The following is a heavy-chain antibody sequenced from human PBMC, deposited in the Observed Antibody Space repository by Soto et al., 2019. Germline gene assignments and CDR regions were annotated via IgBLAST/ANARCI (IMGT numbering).Heavy chain of an antibody. Sequence: SETLSLTCTVSGGSISSSSYYWGWIRQPPGKGLEWIGSIYYSGSTYYNPSLKSRVTISVDTSKNQFSLKLSSVTAADTAVYYCANVYDYGGWFDLYYFDYWGQGTLVTVSS. D-gene: IGHD4-17*01. CDR3: ANVYDYGGWFDLYYFDY. CDR1: GGSISSSSYY. CDR2: IYYSGST. J-gene: IGHJ4*02. V-gene: IGHV4-39*01.